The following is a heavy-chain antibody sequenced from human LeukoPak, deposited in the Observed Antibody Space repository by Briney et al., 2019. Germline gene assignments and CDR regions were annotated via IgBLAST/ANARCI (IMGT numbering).Heavy chain of an antibody. CDR1: GGTFSSYA. CDR3: ARDHHYGDYVESGFDP. CDR2: IIPIFGTA. D-gene: IGHD4-17*01. V-gene: IGHV1-69*01. Sequence: SVKVSCKASGGTFSSYAISWVRQAPGQGLEWMGGIIPIFGTANYAQKFQGRVTITADESTSTAYMELSSPRSEDTAVYYCARDHHYGDYVESGFDPWGQGTLVTVSS. J-gene: IGHJ5*02.